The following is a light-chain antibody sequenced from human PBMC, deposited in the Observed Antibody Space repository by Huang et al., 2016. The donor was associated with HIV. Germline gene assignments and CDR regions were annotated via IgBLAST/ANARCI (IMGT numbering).Light chain of an antibody. CDR3: HQYNNWLLS. CDR1: RSVSTN. J-gene: IGKJ4*01. V-gene: IGKV3-15*01. CDR2: GSS. Sequence: EIVMTQSPATLSVSPGERVTPSCRANRSVSTNLAWYQQRPGQAPRLLIYGSSTRAPGIPARFSGSGSGTDFSLTISSLQSEDFALYYCHQYNNWLLSCGGGTRVDI.